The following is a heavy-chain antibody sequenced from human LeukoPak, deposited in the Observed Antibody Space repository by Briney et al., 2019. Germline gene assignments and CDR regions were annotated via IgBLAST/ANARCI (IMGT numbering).Heavy chain of an antibody. D-gene: IGHD2-15*01. CDR2: TYYRSKWYN. CDR3: ARETTPLFDS. J-gene: IGHJ4*02. CDR1: GDSVSSDSAA. V-gene: IGHV6-1*01. Sequence: SQTLSLTCAISGDSVSSDSAAWNWIRQSPSGGLEWLGRTYYRSKWYNDYAVSVKSRITINPDRSKNQVSLQMNSVTPEDTAVYYCARETTPLFDSWGQGTLVVVSS.